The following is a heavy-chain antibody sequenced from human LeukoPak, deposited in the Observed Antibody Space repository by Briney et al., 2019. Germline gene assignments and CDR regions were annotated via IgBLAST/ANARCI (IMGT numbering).Heavy chain of an antibody. D-gene: IGHD3-22*01. V-gene: IGHV3-53*01. J-gene: IGHJ3*02. Sequence: GGSLRLSCAASGFSVSSNYMSWVRQAPGKGLEGVSFTHSDGSTYYADSVTGRFAISRDSAKNSLYLQMNSLRAEDTAVYYCARLESGHYYDSSGYYFDAFDIWGQGTMVTVSS. CDR1: GFSVSSNY. CDR3: ARLESGHYYDSSGYYFDAFDI. CDR2: THSDGST.